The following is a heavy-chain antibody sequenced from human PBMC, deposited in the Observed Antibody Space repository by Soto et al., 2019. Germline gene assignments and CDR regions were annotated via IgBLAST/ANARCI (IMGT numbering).Heavy chain of an antibody. CDR3: ARLYYDLLTGYYNPYYFDY. CDR2: INSTGGNT. Sequence: ASVKVSCKASGYTFTGFYMHWVRQAPGQGLKWMRMINSTGGNTNYARKFQGRVTMTRDTSTSTVYMELSSLRSEDTALYYCARLYYDLLTGYYNPYYFDYWGQGTLVTVSS. D-gene: IGHD3-9*01. V-gene: IGHV1-46*01. J-gene: IGHJ4*02. CDR1: GYTFTGFY.